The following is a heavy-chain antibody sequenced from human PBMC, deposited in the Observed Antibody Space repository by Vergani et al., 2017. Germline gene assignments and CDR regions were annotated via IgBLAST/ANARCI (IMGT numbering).Heavy chain of an antibody. V-gene: IGHV3-30*18. CDR2: ISYDGSNK. D-gene: IGHD6-13*01. J-gene: IGHJ6*02. CDR1: GFTFSSYG. Sequence: QVQLVESGGGVVQPGRSLRLSCAASGFTFSSYGMHWVRQAPGKGLEWVAVISYDGSNKYYADSVKGRFTISRDNSKNTLYLQMNSLRAEDTAVYYCAKELAAAGTRYYYYGMDVWGQGTTVTVSS. CDR3: AKELAAAGTRYYYYGMDV.